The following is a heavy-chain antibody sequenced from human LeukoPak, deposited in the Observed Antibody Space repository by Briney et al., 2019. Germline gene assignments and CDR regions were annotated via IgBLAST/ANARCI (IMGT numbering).Heavy chain of an antibody. D-gene: IGHD3-22*01. CDR3: AREGYDSSGYSSYYFDY. J-gene: IGHJ4*02. CDR2: IYSGDST. Sequence: GGSLRLSCAASGFTVSSNYMSWVRQAQGQGLEWVSDIYSGDSTYYADSVKGRFTISRDNSKNTLYLQMNSLRAEDTAVYYCAREGYDSSGYSSYYFDYWGQGTLVTVSS. CDR1: GFTVSSNY. V-gene: IGHV3-53*01.